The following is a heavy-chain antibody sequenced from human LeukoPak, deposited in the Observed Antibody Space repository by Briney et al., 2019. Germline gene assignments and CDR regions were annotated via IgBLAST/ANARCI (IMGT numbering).Heavy chain of an antibody. CDR1: GGTFSSYA. V-gene: IGHV1-69*04. Sequence: SVKVSCKASGGTFSSYAISWVQQAPGQGLEWMGRIIPILGIANYAQKFQGRVTITADKSTSTAYMELSSLRSEDTAVYYCARDRVVTATVDAFDIWGQGTMVTVSS. CDR3: ARDRVVTATVDAFDI. J-gene: IGHJ3*02. D-gene: IGHD2-21*02. CDR2: IIPILGIA.